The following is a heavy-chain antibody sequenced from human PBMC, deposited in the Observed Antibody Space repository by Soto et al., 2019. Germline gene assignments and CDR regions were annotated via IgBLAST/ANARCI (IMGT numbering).Heavy chain of an antibody. D-gene: IGHD3-22*01. J-gene: IGHJ3*01. CDR3: ARAVFYQCSDSRGYSFEAFEF. CDR2: ISAHTGSS. CDR1: GYTFTSSG. Sequence: QVQLVQSGAEVKKPGASVKVSCKASGYTFTSSGMSWVRQAPGQGLEWMGWISAHTGSSEYAQRFQGRVTMTRDRSTSTAYMELRSLRSDDRAGYYCARAVFYQCSDSRGYSFEAFEFGGPVTLVTVSS. V-gene: IGHV1-18*01.